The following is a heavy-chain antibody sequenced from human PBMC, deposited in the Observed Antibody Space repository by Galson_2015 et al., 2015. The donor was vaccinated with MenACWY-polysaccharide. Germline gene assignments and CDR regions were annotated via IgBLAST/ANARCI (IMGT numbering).Heavy chain of an antibody. Sequence: SGTLSPPRTVFWGSMSSYFLGWVRQPPGEGLGWVGFMHTRGKDNYNPSLKSRVTISVDTSTKQFSLKMSSVTAADTAVYYCVAELYQVPFGRFDPWGQGTPVTVSS. CDR3: VAELYQVPFGRFDP. CDR2: MHTRGKD. CDR1: WGSMSSYF. D-gene: IGHD2-2*01. J-gene: IGHJ5*02. V-gene: IGHV4-4*09.